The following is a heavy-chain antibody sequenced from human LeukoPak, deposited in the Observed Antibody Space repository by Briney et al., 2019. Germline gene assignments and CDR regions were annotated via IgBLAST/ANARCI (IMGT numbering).Heavy chain of an antibody. J-gene: IGHJ4*02. D-gene: IGHD3-9*01. CDR1: GGSISSGGYS. CDR3: ARVSYYDILTGYYNVIDYFDY. CDR2: INHSGST. V-gene: IGHV4-34*01. Sequence: PSETLSLTCAVSGGSISSGGYSWSWIRQPPGKGLEWIGEINHSGSTNYNPSLKSRVTISVDTSKNQFSLKLSSVTAADTAVYYCARVSYYDILTGYYNVIDYFDYWGQGTLVTVSS.